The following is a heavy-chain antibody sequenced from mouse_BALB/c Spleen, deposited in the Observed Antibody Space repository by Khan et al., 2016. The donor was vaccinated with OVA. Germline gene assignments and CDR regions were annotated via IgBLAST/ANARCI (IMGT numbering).Heavy chain of an antibody. J-gene: IGHJ3*01. CDR2: ISSGGSYT. CDR1: GFTFSTYG. CDR3: ARLAYYDDSEGFAY. V-gene: IGHV5-6*01. D-gene: IGHD1-1*01. Sequence: EVQGVESGGDLVKPEGSLKLSCAASGFTFSTYGMSWVRQTPDKRLEWVATISSGGSYTYYPDSVQGRFTFSRDNAKSTLYLQMSSLKSEDTAMFYCARLAYYDDSEGFAYWGQGTLVTVSA.